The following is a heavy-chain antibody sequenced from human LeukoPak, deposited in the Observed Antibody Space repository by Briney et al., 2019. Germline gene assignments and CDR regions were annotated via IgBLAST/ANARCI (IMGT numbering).Heavy chain of an antibody. CDR1: GFTFSNAW. Sequence: GSLRLSCAASGFTFSNAWMSWVRQAPGKGLEWVGRIKSKTDGGTTDYAAPVKGRFTISRDDSKNTLYLQMNSLKTEDTAVYYCTTDTTSVLRYFDWLPFDYWGQGTLVTVSS. J-gene: IGHJ4*02. CDR2: IKSKTDGGTT. D-gene: IGHD3-9*01. V-gene: IGHV3-15*01. CDR3: TTDTTSVLRYFDWLPFDY.